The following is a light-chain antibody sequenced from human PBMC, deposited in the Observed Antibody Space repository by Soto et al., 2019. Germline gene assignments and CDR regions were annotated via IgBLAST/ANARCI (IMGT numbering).Light chain of an antibody. CDR3: QQRSNWPLT. CDR1: QSVRGY. J-gene: IGKJ4*01. Sequence: PGERGSLSCRASQSVRGYLAWYQQKPGQAPRLLIYDASNRATGIPARFSGSGSGTDFTLTISSLQPEDGAVYDGQQRSNWPLTFGGGTKVDIK. V-gene: IGKV3-11*01. CDR2: DAS.